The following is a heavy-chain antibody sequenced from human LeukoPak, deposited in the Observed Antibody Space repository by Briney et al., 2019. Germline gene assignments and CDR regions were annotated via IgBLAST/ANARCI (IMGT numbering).Heavy chain of an antibody. Sequence: GGSLRLSCAASGFTFSSYGMHWVRQAPGKGLEWVAVIWYDGRNKYYADSVKGRFTISRDNSKNTLYLQMNSLRTEDTAVYYCSRDRYSSSAGLPDQWGQGILVTVSS. V-gene: IGHV3-33*08. J-gene: IGHJ4*02. D-gene: IGHD6-6*01. CDR2: IWYDGRNK. CDR1: GFTFSSYG. CDR3: SRDRYSSSAGLPDQ.